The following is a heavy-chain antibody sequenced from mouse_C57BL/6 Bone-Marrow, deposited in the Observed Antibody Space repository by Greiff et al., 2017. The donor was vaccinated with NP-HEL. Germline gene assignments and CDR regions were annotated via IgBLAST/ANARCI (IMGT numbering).Heavy chain of an antibody. CDR3: GRKGYYGSSYWYFDV. CDR1: GYTFTDYN. D-gene: IGHD1-1*01. V-gene: IGHV1-22*01. Sequence: SGPELVKPGASVKMSCKASGYTFTDYNMHWVKQSHGKSLEWIGYINPNNGGTSYNQKFKGKATLTVNKSSSTAYMELRSLTSEDSAVYYCGRKGYYGSSYWYFDVWGTGTTVTVSS. CDR2: INPNNGGT. J-gene: IGHJ1*03.